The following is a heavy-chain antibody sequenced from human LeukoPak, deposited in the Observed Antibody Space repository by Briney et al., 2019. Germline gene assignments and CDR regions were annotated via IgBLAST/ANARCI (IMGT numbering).Heavy chain of an antibody. CDR2: IYHSGST. D-gene: IGHD2-15*01. CDR1: GGSISSYY. CDR3: ARGECSGGSCYSWFDP. V-gene: IGHV4-59*12. Sequence: PSETLSLTCTVSGGSISSYYWSWIRQPPGKGLEWIGYIYHSGSTYYNPSLKSRVTISVDRSKNQFSLKLSSVTAADTAVYYCARGECSGGSCYSWFDPWGQGTLVTVSS. J-gene: IGHJ5*02.